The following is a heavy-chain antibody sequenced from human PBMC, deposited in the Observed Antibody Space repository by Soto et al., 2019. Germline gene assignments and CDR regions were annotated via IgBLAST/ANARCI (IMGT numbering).Heavy chain of an antibody. CDR3: ARQDPYNSGWNFDQ. J-gene: IGHJ4*02. CDR1: RGTTIAYY. D-gene: IGHD6-19*01. CDR2: IYSSGTT. Sequence: PSETLSLTCTVSRGTTIAYYWSWIRQPPGKELEWIGNIYSSGTTSYNPSLKSRVTISINTSQNQFSLELTSVTAADTAVYYCARQDPYNSGWNFDQWGQGTLVTVS. V-gene: IGHV4-59*08.